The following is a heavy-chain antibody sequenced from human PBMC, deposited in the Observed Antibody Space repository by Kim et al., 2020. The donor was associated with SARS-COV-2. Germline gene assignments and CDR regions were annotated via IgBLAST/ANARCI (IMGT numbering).Heavy chain of an antibody. V-gene: IGHV4-4*02. CDR3: AASVVAATRRWFDP. CDR2: IYHSGST. D-gene: IGHD2-15*01. Sequence: SETLSLTCAVSGGSISSSNWWSWVRQPPGKGLEWIGEIYHSGSTNYNPSLKSRVTISVDKSKNQFSLKLSSVTAADTAVYYCAASVVAATRRWFDPWGQRTLVTVSS. CDR1: GGSISSSNW. J-gene: IGHJ5*02.